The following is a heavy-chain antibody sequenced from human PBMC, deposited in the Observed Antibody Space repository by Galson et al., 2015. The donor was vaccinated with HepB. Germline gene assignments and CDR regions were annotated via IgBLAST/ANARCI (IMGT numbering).Heavy chain of an antibody. Sequence: SLRLSCAASGFTVSSNYMSWVRQAPGKGLEWVSVIYSGGSTYYADSVKGRFTISRDNSKNTLYLQMNSLRAEDTAVYYCSVYYDFWSGPENYWGQGTLVTVSS. CDR3: SVYYDFWSGPENY. CDR2: IYSGGST. J-gene: IGHJ4*02. D-gene: IGHD3-3*01. V-gene: IGHV3-53*01. CDR1: GFTVSSNY.